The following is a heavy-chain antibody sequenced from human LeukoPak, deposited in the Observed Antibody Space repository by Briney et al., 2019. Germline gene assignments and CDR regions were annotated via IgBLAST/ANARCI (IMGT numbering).Heavy chain of an antibody. J-gene: IGHJ3*02. D-gene: IGHD3-10*01. V-gene: IGHV4-39*07. CDR1: GGSISTSNDY. CDR3: AKSHGYGLVDI. Sequence: SETLSLTCTVSGGSISTSNDYWGWIRQPPGKGRQWIGNIFYSGSTYYSPALRSRVTISLDTSRNKFSLKLISVTAADTAVYYCAKSHGYGLVDIWGQGTMLTVSS. CDR2: IFYSGST.